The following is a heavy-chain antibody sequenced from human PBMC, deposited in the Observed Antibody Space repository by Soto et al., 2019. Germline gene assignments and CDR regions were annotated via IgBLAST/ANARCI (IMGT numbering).Heavy chain of an antibody. Sequence: EVQLVESGGGLVQPGGSLTLSCAASGFTVSDNYMIWVRQAPGKGLEWVSLIYSGGTTFFADPAKGRFALSRDSAKNTLFLQLDSLTVGDTAVYFCARDSGDYGGHFADWGQGTMVTVSS. J-gene: IGHJ4*02. D-gene: IGHD4-17*01. CDR2: IYSGGTT. CDR3: ARDSGDYGGHFAD. V-gene: IGHV3-53*01. CDR1: GFTVSDNY.